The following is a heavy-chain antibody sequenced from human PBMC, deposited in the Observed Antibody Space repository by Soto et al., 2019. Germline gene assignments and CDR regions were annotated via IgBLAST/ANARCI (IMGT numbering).Heavy chain of an antibody. CDR3: TTDAVSSSYWFGP. Sequence: GGSLRLSCAASGFTFSNAWMSWVRQAPGKGLEWVGRIKSKTDGGTTDYAAPVKGRFTISRDDSKNTLYLQMNSLKTEDTAVYYCTTDAVSSSYWFGPWGQGTLVTVSS. CDR2: IKSKTDGGTT. V-gene: IGHV3-15*01. CDR1: GFTFSNAW. J-gene: IGHJ5*02. D-gene: IGHD2-2*01.